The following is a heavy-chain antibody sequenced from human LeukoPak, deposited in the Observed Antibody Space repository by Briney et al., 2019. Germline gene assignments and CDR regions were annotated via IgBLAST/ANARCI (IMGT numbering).Heavy chain of an antibody. D-gene: IGHD6-19*01. CDR2: INPNTGDT. Sequence: ASVKVSCKASGYRFIDYFIHWVRQAPGQGPECMGWINPNTGDTKYVQRFQGRVTMTRDTSSSTAYMELSSLRSEDTAVYYCARSSYSSGWYDPKHSGYFDLWGRGTLVTVSS. V-gene: IGHV1-2*02. CDR1: GYRFIDYF. J-gene: IGHJ2*01. CDR3: ARSSYSSGWYDPKHSGYFDL.